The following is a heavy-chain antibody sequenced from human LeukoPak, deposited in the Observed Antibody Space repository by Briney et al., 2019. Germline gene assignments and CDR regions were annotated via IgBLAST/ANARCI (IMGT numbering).Heavy chain of an antibody. Sequence: GRSLRLSCAASGFTFSSYGMHWVRQAPGKGLEWVAVIWYDGSNEYYADSVKGRFTIFRDNSKNTLYLQMNSLRAEDTAVYYCARDHPAVGGSTGYFQHWGQGTLVTVSS. J-gene: IGHJ1*01. CDR3: ARDHPAVGGSTGYFQH. CDR2: IWYDGSNE. V-gene: IGHV3-33*01. D-gene: IGHD6-19*01. CDR1: GFTFSSYG.